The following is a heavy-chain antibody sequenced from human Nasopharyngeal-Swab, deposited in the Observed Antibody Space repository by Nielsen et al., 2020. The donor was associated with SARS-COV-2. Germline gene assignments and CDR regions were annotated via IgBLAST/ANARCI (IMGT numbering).Heavy chain of an antibody. J-gene: IGHJ4*02. CDR3: ARSLNHYYFDY. Sequence: GESLKISCAASGFTFSSYAMHWVRQAPGKGLEWVAVISYDGSNKYYADSVKGRFTTSRDNSKNTLYLQMNSLRAEDTAVYYCARSLNHYYFDYWGQGTLVTVSS. D-gene: IGHD1-14*01. V-gene: IGHV3-30*04. CDR1: GFTFSSYA. CDR2: ISYDGSNK.